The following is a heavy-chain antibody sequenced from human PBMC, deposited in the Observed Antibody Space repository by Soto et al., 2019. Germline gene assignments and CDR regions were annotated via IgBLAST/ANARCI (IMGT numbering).Heavy chain of an antibody. CDR1: GYTFTSYG. CDR2: ISAYNGNT. D-gene: IGHD2-21*02. J-gene: IGHJ6*02. CDR3: ARDPGGDCVGDYYYGMDV. Sequence: QVQLVQSGAEGKKPGASVKVSCKASGYTFTSYGISWVRQAPGQGLEWMGWISAYNGNTNYAQKLQGRVNMTTDTSTSTAYMELRSLRSDDTAVYYCARDPGGDCVGDYYYGMDVWGQGTTVTVSS. V-gene: IGHV1-18*01.